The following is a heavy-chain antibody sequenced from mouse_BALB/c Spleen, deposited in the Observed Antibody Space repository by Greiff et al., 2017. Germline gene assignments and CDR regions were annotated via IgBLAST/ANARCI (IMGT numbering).Heavy chain of an antibody. Sequence: EVNLVESGGGLVQPKGSLKLSCAASGFTFNTYAMNWVRQAPGKGLEWVARIRSKSNNYATYYADSVKDRFTISRDDSQSMLYLQMNNLKTEDTAMYYCVRQLGLRKAMDYWGQGTSVTVSS. CDR1: GFTFNTYA. CDR2: IRSKSNNYAT. J-gene: IGHJ4*01. CDR3: VRQLGLRKAMDY. V-gene: IGHV10-1*02. D-gene: IGHD3-1*01.